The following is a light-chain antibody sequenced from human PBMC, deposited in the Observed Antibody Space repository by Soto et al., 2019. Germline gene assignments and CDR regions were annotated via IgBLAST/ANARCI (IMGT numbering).Light chain of an antibody. V-gene: IGLV2-14*01. CDR3: SSYTSSRTLLYV. CDR1: SSDVGGYQY. J-gene: IGLJ1*01. CDR2: EVS. Sequence: SALTQPASVSGSPGQSVPISCTGTSSDVGGYQYVTWYQQHPGKAPKLMIYEVSNRPSGVSNRFSGSKSGNTASLTISGLQAEDEADYYCSSYTSSRTLLYVFGTGTKLTVL.